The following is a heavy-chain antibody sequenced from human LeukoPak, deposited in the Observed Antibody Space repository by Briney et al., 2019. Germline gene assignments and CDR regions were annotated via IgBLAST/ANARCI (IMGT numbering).Heavy chain of an antibody. D-gene: IGHD3-10*01. Sequence: GGSLRLSCAASGFTFNSYDMHWVRQATGKGLEWVSAIGTAGDTYYPGSVKGRFTISRENAKNSLYLQMNSLRAGDTAVYYCVRSGSYYRMGYYFDYWGQGTLVTVSS. V-gene: IGHV3-13*01. CDR3: VRSGSYYRMGYYFDY. CDR2: IGTAGDT. J-gene: IGHJ4*02. CDR1: GFTFNSYD.